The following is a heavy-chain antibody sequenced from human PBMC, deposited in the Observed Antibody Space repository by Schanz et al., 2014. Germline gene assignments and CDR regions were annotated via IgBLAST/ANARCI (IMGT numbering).Heavy chain of an antibody. Sequence: VQLLQSGGALVQPGGSLRLSCAASGFSFSIFAMTWVRQAPGQGLEWVSTISGSGGDTYPADSVKGRFTISRDNSNNTLYLQMNSLRAEDTAVYYCASRSVYAPTWGQGILVTVSS. V-gene: IGHV3-23*01. J-gene: IGHJ5*02. CDR2: ISGSGGDT. CDR3: ASRSVYAPT. CDR1: GFSFSIFA. D-gene: IGHD2-8*01.